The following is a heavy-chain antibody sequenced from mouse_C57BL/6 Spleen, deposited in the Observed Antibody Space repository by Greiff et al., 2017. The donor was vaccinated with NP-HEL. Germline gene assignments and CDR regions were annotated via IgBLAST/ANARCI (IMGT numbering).Heavy chain of an antibody. CDR3: ARLDTTVVATRWYFDV. CDR2: IYPRSGNT. Sequence: VQLQQSGAELARPGASVKLSCKASGYTFTSYGISWVKQRTGQGLEWIGEIYPRSGNTYYNEKFKGKATLTADKSSSTAYMELRSLTSEDSAVYFCARLDTTVVATRWYFDVWGTGTTVTVSS. CDR1: GYTFTSYG. J-gene: IGHJ1*03. D-gene: IGHD1-1*01. V-gene: IGHV1-81*01.